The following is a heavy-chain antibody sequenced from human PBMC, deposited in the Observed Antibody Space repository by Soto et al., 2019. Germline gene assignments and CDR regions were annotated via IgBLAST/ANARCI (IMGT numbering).Heavy chain of an antibody. V-gene: IGHV3-74*01. CDR2: INSDGSST. Sequence: GGSLSLCCAASGFTVSSYWMHWVRLAPGKGLVWVSRINSDGSSTSYADSVKGRFTISRDNAKNTLYLQMNSLRAEDTAVYYCARYCSGGSCLPFGYWGQVTLGTVS. D-gene: IGHD2-15*01. CDR3: ARYCSGGSCLPFGY. CDR1: GFTVSSYW. J-gene: IGHJ4*02.